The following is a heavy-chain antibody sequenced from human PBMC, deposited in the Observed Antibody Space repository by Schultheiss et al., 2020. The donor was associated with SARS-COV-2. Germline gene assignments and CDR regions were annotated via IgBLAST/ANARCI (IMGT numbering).Heavy chain of an antibody. J-gene: IGHJ6*02. D-gene: IGHD3-22*01. CDR2: ISYDGSNK. CDR3: ARDQYYYDSSGYYYYYYGMDV. CDR1: GFTFSSYA. Sequence: GGSLRLSCAASGFTFSSYAMHWVRQAPGKGLEWVAVISYDGSNKYYADSVKGRFTISRDNSKNTLYLQMNSLRAEDTAVYYCARDQYYYDSSGYYYYYYGMDVWGQGTTVTVSS. V-gene: IGHV3-30*04.